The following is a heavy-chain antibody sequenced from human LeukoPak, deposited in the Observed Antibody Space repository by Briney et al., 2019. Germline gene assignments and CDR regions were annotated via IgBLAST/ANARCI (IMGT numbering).Heavy chain of an antibody. V-gene: IGHV4-34*01. CDR2: INHSGST. CDR3: ARDRGLYCSSTSCSANWFDP. J-gene: IGHJ5*02. Sequence: PSETLSLTCAVYGGSFSGYYWSWIRQPPGKGLEWIGEINHSGSTNYNPSLKSRVTISVDTSKNQFSLKLSSVTAADTAVYYCARDRGLYCSSTSCSANWFDPWGQGTLVTVSS. D-gene: IGHD2-2*01. CDR1: GGSFSGYY.